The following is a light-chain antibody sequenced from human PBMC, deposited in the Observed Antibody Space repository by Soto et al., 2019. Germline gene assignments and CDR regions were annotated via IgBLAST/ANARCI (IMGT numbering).Light chain of an antibody. CDR1: QSVSSTY. J-gene: IGKJ1*01. CDR3: QQDGSSPWT. Sequence: EIVLTQSPDTLSLFPGERATLSCRASQSVSSTYLAWYQQKLHQPPMLIIFAASSRAIGIPDRFSGSGSGTAFTLTIIRLEPEDFAVYYCQQDGSSPWTFGGGTKVEIK. V-gene: IGKV3-20*01. CDR2: AAS.